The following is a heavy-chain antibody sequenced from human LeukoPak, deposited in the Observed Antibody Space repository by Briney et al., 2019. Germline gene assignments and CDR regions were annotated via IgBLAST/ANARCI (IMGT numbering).Heavy chain of an antibody. V-gene: IGHV3-33*01. J-gene: IGHJ4*02. Sequence: PGGSLRLSCAASGXIFSNYGMHWVRQAPGKRLEWVEVIWNDGSETFHADSVKGRFRIARDNSKNTLYLQMNSLRAEDTAVYFCARDMGRAWYGPPDYWGRGTLVTVSS. CDR2: IWNDGSET. D-gene: IGHD6-13*01. CDR1: GXIFSNYG. CDR3: ARDMGRAWYGPPDY.